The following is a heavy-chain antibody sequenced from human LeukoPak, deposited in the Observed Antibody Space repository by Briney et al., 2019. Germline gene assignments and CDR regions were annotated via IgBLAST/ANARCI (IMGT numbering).Heavy chain of an antibody. Sequence: GGSLRLSCAASGFTFSTFWMSWVRQAPGKGLEWVANINQDGTEKHCMDSVKGRFTISRDNAKNSLYLQMNSLRAEDTAVYFCASGNYFDYWGQGTLVAVSS. CDR1: GFTFSTFW. V-gene: IGHV3-7*01. CDR3: ASGNYFDY. CDR2: INQDGTEK. J-gene: IGHJ4*02.